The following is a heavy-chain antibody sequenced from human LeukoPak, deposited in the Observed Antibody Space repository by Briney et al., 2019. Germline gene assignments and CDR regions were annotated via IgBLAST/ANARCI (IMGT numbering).Heavy chain of an antibody. CDR2: IKQDGSEK. CDR1: GFTFNRDW. CDR3: ARYPDPMRGVSFDY. V-gene: IGHV3-7*01. Sequence: GGSLRLSCAASGFTFNRDWMNWVRQAPGKGLEWVANIKQDGSEKYCVDSVEGRFTISRDNAKNSLYLQLNSLRAEDTAVYYCARYPDPMRGVSFDYWGQGTLVTVSS. D-gene: IGHD3-10*01. J-gene: IGHJ4*02.